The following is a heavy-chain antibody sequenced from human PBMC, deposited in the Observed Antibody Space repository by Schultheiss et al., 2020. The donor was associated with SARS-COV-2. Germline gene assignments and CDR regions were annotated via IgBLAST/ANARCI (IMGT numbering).Heavy chain of an antibody. CDR3: AKYSSSLTGAFDI. V-gene: IGHV4-59*06. J-gene: IGHJ3*02. Sequence: SETLSLTCTVSGGSISSYYWSWIRQHPGKGLEWIGYIYYSGSTYYNPSLKSLVTISVDTSKNQFSLKLSSVTAADTAVYYCAKYSSSLTGAFDIWGQGTMVTVSS. CDR2: IYYSGST. CDR1: GGSISSYY. D-gene: IGHD6-13*01.